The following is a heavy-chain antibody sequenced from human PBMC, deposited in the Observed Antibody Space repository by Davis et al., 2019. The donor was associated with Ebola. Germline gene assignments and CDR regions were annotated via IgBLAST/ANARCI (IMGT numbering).Heavy chain of an antibody. CDR3: ARGFPGGDYMSDF. Sequence: GESLKISCAASGFTFTKHPMHWIRQAPGQGLEWVAVTWYAGKNQYYADSLRGRFTISRDNPKNTLYLEMDNLGVEDTAVYYCARGFPGGDYMSDFWGQGALVTVSS. CDR1: GFTFTKHP. D-gene: IGHD4-17*01. CDR2: TWYAGKNQ. V-gene: IGHV3-33*01. J-gene: IGHJ4*02.